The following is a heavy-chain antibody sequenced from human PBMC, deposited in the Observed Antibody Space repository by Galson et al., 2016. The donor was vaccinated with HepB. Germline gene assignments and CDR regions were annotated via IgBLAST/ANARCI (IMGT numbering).Heavy chain of an antibody. Sequence: SLRLSCATSGFTFTDFWMTWDRQAPGKGLEWVANIQQNGNEKYYVDSVKGRFTISRDNAKNSLYLQMNSLRAEDTAIYYCATYYYGLGHAYWGQGTLITASS. CDR3: ATYYYGLGHAY. CDR2: IQQNGNEK. D-gene: IGHD3-10*01. V-gene: IGHV3-7*03. J-gene: IGHJ4*02. CDR1: GFTFTDFW.